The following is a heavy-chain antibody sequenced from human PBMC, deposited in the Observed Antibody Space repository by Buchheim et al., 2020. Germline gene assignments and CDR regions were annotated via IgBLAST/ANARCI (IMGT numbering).Heavy chain of an antibody. D-gene: IGHD2-15*01. CDR1: GFSFINYG. J-gene: IGHJ4*02. V-gene: IGHV3-30*18. CDR3: AKDGHCSGGSCYPNHFDY. Sequence: QVQLVESGGGVVQPGRSLRLSCAASGFSFINYGMHWVRQAPGKGLEWVAFISNDGSNKYYADSVKGRFTISRDISENTPYLQMNSLRAEDTAVYYCAKDGHCSGGSCYPNHFDYWGQGTL. CDR2: ISNDGSNK.